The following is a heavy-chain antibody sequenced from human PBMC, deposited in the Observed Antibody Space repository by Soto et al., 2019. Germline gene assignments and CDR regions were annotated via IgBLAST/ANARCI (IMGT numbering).Heavy chain of an antibody. Sequence: GGSLRLSCAASGFTFSSYSMNWVHQAPGKGLEWVSSISSSSSYIYYADSVKGRFTISRDNAKNSLYLQMNSLRAEDTAVYYCARDQLSSSWDYYYYYGMDVWGQGTTVTVSS. CDR2: ISSSSSYI. J-gene: IGHJ6*02. CDR3: ARDQLSSSWDYYYYYGMDV. V-gene: IGHV3-21*01. CDR1: GFTFSSYS. D-gene: IGHD6-13*01.